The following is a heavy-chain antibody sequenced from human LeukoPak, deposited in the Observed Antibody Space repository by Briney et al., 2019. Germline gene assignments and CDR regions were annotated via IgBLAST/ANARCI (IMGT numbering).Heavy chain of an antibody. V-gene: IGHV3-33*01. CDR1: GFTFSSYG. Sequence: PGGSLRLSCAAPGFTFSSYGMHWVRQAPGKGLEWVAVIWYDGSNKYYADSVKGRFTISRDNSKNTLYLQMNSLRAEDTAVYYCARDGAARLFDYWGQGTLVTVSS. D-gene: IGHD6-6*01. CDR3: ARDGAARLFDY. J-gene: IGHJ4*02. CDR2: IWYDGSNK.